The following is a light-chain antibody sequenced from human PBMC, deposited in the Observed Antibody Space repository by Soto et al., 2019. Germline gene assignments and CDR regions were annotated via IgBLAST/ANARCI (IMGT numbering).Light chain of an antibody. V-gene: IGLV2-8*01. CDR2: DVS. J-gene: IGLJ1*01. CDR3: SSYAGNNNLV. CDR1: SSDVGGYNY. Sequence: QSALTQPPSASGSPGQSVTISCTGTSSDVGGYNYVSWYQQHPGKAPKLMMYDVSKRPSGVPDRFSGSKSGNTASLTVSGLQAEDEADYYCSSYAGNNNLVFGTGTKLTVL.